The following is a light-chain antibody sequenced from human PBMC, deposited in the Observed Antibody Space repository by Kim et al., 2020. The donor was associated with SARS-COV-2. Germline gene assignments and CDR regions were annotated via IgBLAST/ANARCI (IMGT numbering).Light chain of an antibody. CDR1: QSVDGW. J-gene: IGKJ1*01. Sequence: DIQMTQSPSTLSAFVGDRVTMTCRASQSVDGWLAWYQQRPGKAPRLLIYHASKLASGVPSRFSGSGSGTDFTLTVSNLQSDDSAVYYCKQYETYWTFGPGTKVDIK. V-gene: IGKV1-5*01. CDR2: HAS. CDR3: KQYETYWT.